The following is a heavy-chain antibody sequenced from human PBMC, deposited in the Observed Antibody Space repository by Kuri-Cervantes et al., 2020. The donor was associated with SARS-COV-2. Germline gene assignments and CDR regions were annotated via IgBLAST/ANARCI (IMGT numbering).Heavy chain of an antibody. CDR2: ISAYNGNT. J-gene: IGHJ4*02. V-gene: IGHV1-18*04. D-gene: IGHD2-15*01. CDR3: ARESRYCSGGSCSRPLGY. Sequence: ASVKVSCKASGYTFTSYGISWVRQAPGQGLEWMGWISAYNGNTNYAQKLQGRVTMTRNTSISTAYMELSSLRSEDTAVYYCARESRYCSGGSCSRPLGYWGQGTLVTVSS. CDR1: GYTFTSYG.